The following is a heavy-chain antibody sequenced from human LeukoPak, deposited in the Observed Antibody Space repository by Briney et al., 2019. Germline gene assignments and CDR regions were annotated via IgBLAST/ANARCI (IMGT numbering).Heavy chain of an antibody. D-gene: IGHD6-19*01. Sequence: GESLKISCQGSGYNFNTYWLAWVRQMPGKGLEWMGIIYPDDSDTRYSPSFQGQVTISADKSITTAYLQWSSLRAPDTAINYCARRAGSLWYFDVWGRGTLVTVSS. CDR3: ARRAGSLWYFDV. V-gene: IGHV5-51*01. J-gene: IGHJ2*01. CDR2: IYPDDSDT. CDR1: GYNFNTYW.